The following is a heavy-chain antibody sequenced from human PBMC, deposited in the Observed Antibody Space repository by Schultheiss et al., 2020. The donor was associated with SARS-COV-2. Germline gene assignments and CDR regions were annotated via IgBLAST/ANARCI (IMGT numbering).Heavy chain of an antibody. Sequence: GGSLRLSCAASGLTFSSHGMHWVRQAPGKGLEWVSFISGSGGTTYFADSVKGQFTISRDNAKNSLYLQMNSLRAEDTAVYYCARGLRFRLLGEYYFDYWGQGTLVTVSS. J-gene: IGHJ4*02. D-gene: IGHD3-3*01. CDR1: GLTFSSHG. CDR2: ISGSGGTT. V-gene: IGHV3-48*04. CDR3: ARGLRFRLLGEYYFDY.